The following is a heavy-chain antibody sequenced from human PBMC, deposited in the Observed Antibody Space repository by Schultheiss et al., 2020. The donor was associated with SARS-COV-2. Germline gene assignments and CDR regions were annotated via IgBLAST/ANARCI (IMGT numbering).Heavy chain of an antibody. CDR2: ISSSSSYI. V-gene: IGHV3-21*01. CDR1: GFTFSSYG. CDR3: ARAIRQAVAEDY. Sequence: GGSLRLSCAASGFTFSSYGMHWVRQAPGKGLEWVSSISSSSSYIYYADSVKGRFTISRDNSKNTLYLQMNSLRAEDTAVYYCARAIRQAVAEDYWGQGTRVTVSS. D-gene: IGHD6-19*01. J-gene: IGHJ4*02.